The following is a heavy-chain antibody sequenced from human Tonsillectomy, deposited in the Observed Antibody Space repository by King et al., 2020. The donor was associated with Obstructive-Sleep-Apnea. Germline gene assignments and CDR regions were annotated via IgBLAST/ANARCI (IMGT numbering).Heavy chain of an antibody. V-gene: IGHV3-9*01. Sequence: VQLVESGGGLAQPGRSLRLSCAASGFTFDDYAMHWVRQAPGKGLEWVSGISWNGGSRVYADSVKGRFTISRDNAKSSLYLQMNSLRAEDTALYYCAKDISYDILTGDFDYWGQGTLVTVSS. D-gene: IGHD3-9*01. CDR2: ISWNGGSR. CDR1: GFTFDDYA. J-gene: IGHJ4*02. CDR3: AKDISYDILTGDFDY.